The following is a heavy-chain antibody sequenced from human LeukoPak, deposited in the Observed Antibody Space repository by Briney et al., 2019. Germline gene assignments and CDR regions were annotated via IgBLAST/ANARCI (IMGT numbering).Heavy chain of an antibody. D-gene: IGHD3-16*01. V-gene: IGHV4-61*08. Sequence: SQTLSLTCAVSGGSISSGGYSWSWIRQPPGKGLKWIGYIYYSGSTSYSPSLRSRVTISVDTSKNQFSLKLSSVTAADTAVYYCARETSQKGAHYMDVWGKGTTVTISS. CDR1: GGSISSGGYS. J-gene: IGHJ6*03. CDR2: IYYSGST. CDR3: ARETSQKGAHYMDV.